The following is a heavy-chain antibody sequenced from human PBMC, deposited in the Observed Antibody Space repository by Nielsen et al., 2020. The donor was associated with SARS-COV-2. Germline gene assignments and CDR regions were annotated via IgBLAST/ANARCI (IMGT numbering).Heavy chain of an antibody. J-gene: IGHJ6*02. V-gene: IGHV1-2*04. D-gene: IGHD5-18*01. CDR3: ARGDTAMGIGYYYYYGMDV. Sequence: WVRQAPGQGLEWMGWINPNSGGTNYAQKFQGWVTMTRDTSISTAYMELSSLRSDDTAVYYCARGDTAMGIGYYYYYGMDVWGQGTTVTVSS. CDR2: INPNSGGT.